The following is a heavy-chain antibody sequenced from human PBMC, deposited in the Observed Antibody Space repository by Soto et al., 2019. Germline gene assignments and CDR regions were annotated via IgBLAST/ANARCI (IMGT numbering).Heavy chain of an antibody. CDR2: IYWDDDK. V-gene: IGHV2-5*02. D-gene: IGHD3-16*01. J-gene: IGHJ5*02. Sequence: QITLKESGPPLVKPTQTRTLTCTFSGFSLSNSGVGVGWIRQPPGKALEWLALIYWDDDKLYSPFLKSRLTITKDTTKNQVVLTMTNMDPVDTATEYCAPRRGGVLRFDPWGQGTLVTVSS. CDR1: GFSLSNSGVG. CDR3: APRRGGVLRFDP.